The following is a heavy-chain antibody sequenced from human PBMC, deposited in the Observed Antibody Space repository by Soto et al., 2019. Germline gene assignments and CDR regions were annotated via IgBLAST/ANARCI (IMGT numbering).Heavy chain of an antibody. D-gene: IGHD6-6*01. Sequence: GGSLRLSCAASGFTFSSYGMHWVRQAPGKGLEWVAVISYDGSNKYYADSVKGRFTISRDNSKNTLYLQMNSLRAEDTAVYYCAKDPRISSSGYYWGQGTLVTVSS. J-gene: IGHJ4*02. CDR3: AKDPRISSSGYY. CDR2: ISYDGSNK. V-gene: IGHV3-30*18. CDR1: GFTFSSYG.